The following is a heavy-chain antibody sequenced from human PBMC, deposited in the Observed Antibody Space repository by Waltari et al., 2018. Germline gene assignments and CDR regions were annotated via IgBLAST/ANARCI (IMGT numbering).Heavy chain of an antibody. J-gene: IGHJ6*02. CDR2: IIPTFGTT. D-gene: IGHD3-22*01. CDR1: GVTFSSYG. V-gene: IGHV1-69*06. Sequence: QVQVVQSGAEVKKPGSSVRVSCKASGVTFSSYGIRWVRPAPGQGLEWMGGIIPTFGTTNYPQEFQGRVTITADKSTSTAYMELSSLRSADTAVYYCTGGYYESSGFSFSYTYNMDVWGQGTTVTVSS. CDR3: TGGYYESSGFSFSYTYNMDV.